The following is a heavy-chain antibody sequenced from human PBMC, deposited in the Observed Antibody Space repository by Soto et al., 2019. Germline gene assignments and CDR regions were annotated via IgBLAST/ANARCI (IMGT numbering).Heavy chain of an antibody. D-gene: IGHD2-21*02. CDR2: ISYDGSNK. Sequence: QVQLVESGGGVVQPGRSLRLSCAASGFTFSSYAMHWVRQAPGKGLEWVAVISYDGSNKYYADSVKGRFTISRDNSKNTLYLQMNSLRAEDTAVYYCARVGCGGDCSVYYYYGMDVWGQGTTVTVSS. J-gene: IGHJ6*02. V-gene: IGHV3-30-3*01. CDR3: ARVGCGGDCSVYYYYGMDV. CDR1: GFTFSSYA.